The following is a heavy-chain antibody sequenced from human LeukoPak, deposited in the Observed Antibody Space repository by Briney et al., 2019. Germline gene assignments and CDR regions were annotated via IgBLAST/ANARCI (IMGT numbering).Heavy chain of an antibody. V-gene: IGHV4-39*01. CDR2: VYYTGIT. CDR3: ARHGILTDHSIRY. CDR1: GGSLTTNTFY. D-gene: IGHD3-9*01. J-gene: IGHJ4*02. Sequence: PSETLSLTCTLSGGSLTTNTFYWGWIRQPPGKGLEWIGTVYYTGITHYNPSLKGRITISVDTSKNHFSLNLTSVTAADTAVYFCARHGILTDHSIRYWGQGLLVTVS.